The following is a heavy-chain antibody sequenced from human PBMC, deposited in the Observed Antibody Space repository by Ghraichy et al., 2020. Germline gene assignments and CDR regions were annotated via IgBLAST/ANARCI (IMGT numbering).Heavy chain of an antibody. V-gene: IGHV3-23*01. D-gene: IGHD3-3*01. Sequence: GSLRLSCAASGFTFSSYAMSWVRQAPGKGLEWVSAISGSGGSTYYADSVKGRFTISRDNSKNTLYLQMNSLRAEDTAVYYCAKEGPYDFWSGYHYYFDYWGQGTLVTVSS. CDR2: ISGSGGST. CDR3: AKEGPYDFWSGYHYYFDY. CDR1: GFTFSSYA. J-gene: IGHJ4*02.